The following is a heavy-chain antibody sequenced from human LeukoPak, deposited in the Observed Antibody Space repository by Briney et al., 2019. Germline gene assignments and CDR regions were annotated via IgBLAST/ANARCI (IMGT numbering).Heavy chain of an antibody. CDR3: ARDRYYYDSSGYSNWFDP. CDR1: GGSFSGYY. Sequence: PSETLSLTCAVYGGSFSGYYWSWIRQPPGKGLEWIGEINHSGSTNYNPSLKSRVTISVDTSKNQFSLKLSSVTAADTAVYYCARDRYYYDSSGYSNWFDPWGQGTLVTVSS. V-gene: IGHV4-34*01. CDR2: INHSGST. D-gene: IGHD3-22*01. J-gene: IGHJ5*02.